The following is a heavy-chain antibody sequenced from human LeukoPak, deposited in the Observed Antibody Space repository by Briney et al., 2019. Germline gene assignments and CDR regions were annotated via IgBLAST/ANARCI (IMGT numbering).Heavy chain of an antibody. V-gene: IGHV1-2*02. CDR1: GYTFTNYY. CDR2: INPNSGGT. CDR3: ARQEYSSSWPNWFDP. Sequence: ASVKVSCKASGYTFTNYYIHWVRQAPGQGLEWMGWINPNSGGTNYAQKFQGRVTMTRDTSISTAYMELSRLRSDDTAVYYCARQEYSSSWPNWFDPWGQGTLVTVSS. D-gene: IGHD6-13*01. J-gene: IGHJ5*02.